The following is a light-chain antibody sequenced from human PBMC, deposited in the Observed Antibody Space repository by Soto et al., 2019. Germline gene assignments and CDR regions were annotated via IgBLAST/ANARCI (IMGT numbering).Light chain of an antibody. Sequence: QSVLTQPPSASGTPGQRVTISCSGSSSNIGSNPVNWYQQLPGTAPKLLIYSNDQRPSGFPDRFSGSKSGTSASLAISGLQSEDEADYYCAAWDGSLNAALFGGGTKLTVL. V-gene: IGLV1-44*01. CDR2: SND. CDR1: SSNIGSNP. J-gene: IGLJ7*01. CDR3: AAWDGSLNAAL.